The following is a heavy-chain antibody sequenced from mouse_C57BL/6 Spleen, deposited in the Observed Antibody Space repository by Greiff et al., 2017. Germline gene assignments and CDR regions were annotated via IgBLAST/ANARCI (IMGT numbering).Heavy chain of an antibody. J-gene: IGHJ1*03. D-gene: IGHD1-1*01. CDR2: IDPSDSYT. CDR3: ARGGRGSGWYFDV. V-gene: IGHV1-69*01. CDR1: GYTFTSYW. Sequence: QVQLQQPGAELVMPGASVKLSCKASGYTFTSYWMHWVKQRPGQGLEWIGEIDPSDSYTNYNQKFKGKSTLTVDKSSSTAYMQLSSLTSEDSAVYYCARGGRGSGWYFDVWGTGTTVTVSS.